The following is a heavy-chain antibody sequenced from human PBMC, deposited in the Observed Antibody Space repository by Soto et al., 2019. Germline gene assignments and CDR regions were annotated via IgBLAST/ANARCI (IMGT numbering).Heavy chain of an antibody. J-gene: IGHJ3*02. D-gene: IGHD5-18*01. V-gene: IGHV4-59*01. CDR1: GGSISSYD. Sequence: XATLSLTCTVSGGSISSYDWSWIRQPPGKGLEWIGYIYYSVSTNYNPSLKSRVTISVDTSKNQFSLKLSSVTAADTAVYYCAREGGYSYGYKPDAFDIWGQGTMVTVSS. CDR2: IYYSVST. CDR3: AREGGYSYGYKPDAFDI.